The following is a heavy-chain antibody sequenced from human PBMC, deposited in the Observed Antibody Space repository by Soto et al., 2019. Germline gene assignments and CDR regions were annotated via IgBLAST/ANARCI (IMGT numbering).Heavy chain of an antibody. CDR1: GGSISSYY. CDR2: IYYSGST. Sequence: SETLSLTCTVSGGSISSYYWSWIRQPPGKGLEWIGYIYYSGSTNYNPSLKSRVTISVDTSKNQFSLKLSSVTAADTAVYYCARDPGIAVAGGWFDPWGQGTLVTVSS. CDR3: ARDPGIAVAGGWFDP. V-gene: IGHV4-59*01. J-gene: IGHJ5*02. D-gene: IGHD6-19*01.